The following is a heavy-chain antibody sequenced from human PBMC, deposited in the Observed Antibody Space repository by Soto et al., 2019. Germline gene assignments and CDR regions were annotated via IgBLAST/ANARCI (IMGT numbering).Heavy chain of an antibody. Sequence: QITLKESGPTLVKPTQTLTLTCTFSGFSLSTSGVGVGWIRQPPGKALEWLALIYWDDDKRYSPSLKSSLTITKDTSKNQVVLTMTNMDPVDTATYYCAHTIYDFWSGSRYYGMDVWGQGTTVTVSS. V-gene: IGHV2-5*02. D-gene: IGHD3-3*01. J-gene: IGHJ6*02. CDR1: GFSLSTSGVG. CDR3: AHTIYDFWSGSRYYGMDV. CDR2: IYWDDDK.